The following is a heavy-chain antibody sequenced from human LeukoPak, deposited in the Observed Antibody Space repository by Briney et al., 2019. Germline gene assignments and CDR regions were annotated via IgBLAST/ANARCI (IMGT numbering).Heavy chain of an antibody. CDR2: IYSSGSA. CDR1: GGSISSASYH. J-gene: IGHJ4*02. V-gene: IGHV4-61*02. Sequence: SETLSLTCTVSGGSISSASYHWSWIRQPAGKRLEWIGRIYSSGSANYNPSLKTRVSISVDTSKNQTSLKLSSVTAADTGVYYCARDSSYGSESYDYFDYWGQGSVVSVSS. D-gene: IGHD3-10*01. CDR3: ARDSSYGSESYDYFDY.